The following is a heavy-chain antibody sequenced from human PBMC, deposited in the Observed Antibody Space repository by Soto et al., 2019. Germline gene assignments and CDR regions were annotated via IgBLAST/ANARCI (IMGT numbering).Heavy chain of an antibody. J-gene: IGHJ5*02. Sequence: QVQLVQSGAEVKKPGASVKVSCKASGYTFTSYDINWVRQATGQGLEYLGWMNPNSGNTGYVQKFQGRVTMTWDSSITTAYMELSSLRSEDTAVYFCARGVKYGAYSRWFDHWGQGTLVTVSS. D-gene: IGHD4-17*01. CDR2: MNPNSGNT. V-gene: IGHV1-8*01. CDR3: ARGVKYGAYSRWFDH. CDR1: GYTFTSYD.